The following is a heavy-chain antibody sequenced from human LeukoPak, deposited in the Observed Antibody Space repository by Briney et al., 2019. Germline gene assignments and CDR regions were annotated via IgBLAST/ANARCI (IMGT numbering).Heavy chain of an antibody. D-gene: IGHD6-13*01. CDR3: ARDFPEQLVRGYYYYMDV. CDR1: GGSISSYY. J-gene: IGHJ6*03. V-gene: IGHV4-4*07. Sequence: PSETLSLTCTVSGGSISSYYWSWIRQPAGKGLEWIGRIYTSGSTNYNPSLKSRVIMSVDTSKNQFSLKLSSVTAADTAVYYCARDFPEQLVRGYYYYMDVWGKGTTVTISS. CDR2: IYTSGST.